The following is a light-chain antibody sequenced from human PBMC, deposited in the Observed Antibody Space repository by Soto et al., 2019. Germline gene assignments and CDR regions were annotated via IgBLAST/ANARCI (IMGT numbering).Light chain of an antibody. CDR3: QQYGSSPLT. J-gene: IGKJ4*01. V-gene: IGKV3-20*01. CDR2: GAS. CDR1: QSVSSSY. Sequence: EFVLTQSPGTLSLSPGERATLSCRASQSVSSSYLAWYQQKPGQAPRLLIYGASNRATGIPDRFSGSGSGTDFTLTISRLEPEDFAVYYCQQYGSSPLTFGGGTKVEIK.